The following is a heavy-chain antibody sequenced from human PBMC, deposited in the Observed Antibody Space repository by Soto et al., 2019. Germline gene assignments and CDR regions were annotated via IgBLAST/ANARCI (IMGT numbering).Heavy chain of an antibody. CDR1: GFTFSSYA. Sequence: EVQLVESGGGLVQPGGSLRLSCAASGFTFSSYAMHWVRQAPGKGLEYVSAISSNGGSTYYANSVKGRFTISRDNSKNTMDLQMGSLGAEDMAVYYSARAPLKTRYGGGDCYHLYDYYGVDVWGQGTTVTVSS. CDR2: ISSNGGST. V-gene: IGHV3-64*01. J-gene: IGHJ6*02. D-gene: IGHD2-21*02. CDR3: ARAPLKTRYGGGDCYHLYDYYGVDV.